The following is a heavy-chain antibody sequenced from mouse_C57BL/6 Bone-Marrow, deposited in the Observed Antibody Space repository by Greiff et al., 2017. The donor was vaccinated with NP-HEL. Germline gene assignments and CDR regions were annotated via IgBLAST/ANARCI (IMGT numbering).Heavy chain of an antibody. V-gene: IGHV1-59*01. J-gene: IGHJ4*01. CDR1: GYTFTSYW. Sequence: QVQLQQPGAELVRPGTSVKLSCKASGYTFTSYWMHWVKQRPGQGLEWIGVIDPSDSYTNYNQKFKGKATLTVDPSSSTAYMQLSSLTSEDSAVYDCARPTYDFYYAMDYWGQGTSVTVSS. CDR2: IDPSDSYT. CDR3: ARPTYDFYYAMDY. D-gene: IGHD2-4*01.